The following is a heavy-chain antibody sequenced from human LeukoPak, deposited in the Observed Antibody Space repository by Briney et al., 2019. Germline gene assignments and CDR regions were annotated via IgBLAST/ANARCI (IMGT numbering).Heavy chain of an antibody. Sequence: SETLSLTCAVYGGSFSGYYWSWIRQPPGKGLEWIGEINHSGSTNDNPSLKGRVPISVNTSKNQFSLKLSSVTAADSAVYYCARATWGSYRYPPHFDYWGEGTQVTVSS. CDR3: ARATWGSYRYPPHFDY. V-gene: IGHV4-34*01. D-gene: IGHD3-16*02. CDR1: GGSFSGYY. CDR2: INHSGST. J-gene: IGHJ4*02.